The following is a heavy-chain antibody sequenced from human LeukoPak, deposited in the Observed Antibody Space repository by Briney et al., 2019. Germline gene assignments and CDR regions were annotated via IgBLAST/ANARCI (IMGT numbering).Heavy chain of an antibody. CDR3: ARDTAMAFYYMDV. J-gene: IGHJ6*03. CDR1: GYTFTGYY. Sequence: GASVTVSCKASGYTFTGYYMHWVRPAPGQRLEWMGWINPNSGGTNYAQKFQGRVTMTRDTSISTAYMELSRLRSDDTAVYYCARDTAMAFYYMDVWGKGTTVTVSS. CDR2: INPNSGGT. V-gene: IGHV1-2*02. D-gene: IGHD5-18*01.